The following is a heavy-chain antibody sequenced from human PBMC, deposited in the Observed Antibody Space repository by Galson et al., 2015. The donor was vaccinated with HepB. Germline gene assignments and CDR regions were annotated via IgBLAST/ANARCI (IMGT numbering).Heavy chain of an antibody. D-gene: IGHD4-17*01. CDR1: GFTFSSHV. V-gene: IGHV3-23*01. J-gene: IGHJ1*01. CDR2: ISGSGFST. Sequence: SLRLSCAASGFTFSSHVMSWVRQAPGKGLEWVSAISGSGFSTYYADSVKGRFTISRDKSENTLYLQMNSLRAEDTAVYYCARLTVTTYTEYFQHWGQGTLVTVSS. CDR3: ARLTVTTYTEYFQH.